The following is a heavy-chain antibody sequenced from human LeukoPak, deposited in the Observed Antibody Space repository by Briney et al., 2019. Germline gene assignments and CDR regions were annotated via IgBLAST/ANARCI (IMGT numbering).Heavy chain of an antibody. V-gene: IGHV3-7*01. CDR2: IKEDGSDK. CDR1: GFTFSNYW. CDR3: VPLNWNPPGDFDR. Sequence: GGSLRLSCAASGFTFSNYWMNWVRQAPGKGLEWVVNIKEDGSDKYYVDSVKGRFSISKDNAKNSLYLQMNSLRVEDTAVYYCVPLNWNPPGDFDRWGQGTLVTVSS. J-gene: IGHJ4*02. D-gene: IGHD1-20*01.